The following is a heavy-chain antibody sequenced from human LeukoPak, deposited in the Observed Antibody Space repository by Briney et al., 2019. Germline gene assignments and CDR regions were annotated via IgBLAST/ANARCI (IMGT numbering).Heavy chain of an antibody. CDR1: GFTFSSNA. D-gene: IGHD3-10*01. V-gene: IGHV3-23*01. J-gene: IGHJ4*02. Sequence: GGYLSLSCAASGFTFSSNAMSWVRQAQGQGLKWVSAISGGGGSTYYADSVKGRFTSSRDNSKNTLYLQMNSLRAEDTAVYYCAKVPWGAGVGYFDYWGQGTLVTVSS. CDR2: ISGGGGST. CDR3: AKVPWGAGVGYFDY.